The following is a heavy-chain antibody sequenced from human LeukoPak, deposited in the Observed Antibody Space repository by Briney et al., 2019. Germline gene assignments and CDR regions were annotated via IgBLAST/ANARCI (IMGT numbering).Heavy chain of an antibody. Sequence: PSETPSLTCAAYGGSFSGYDRRWIRQPPGKGGEGSGEINHSGSTNYNPSLKSRVTISVDTSKNQFSLKMNSVTAADTAVYYCARVAKQSSGWYRYNWFDPWGQGTLVIVSS. V-gene: IGHV4-34*01. CDR1: GGSFSGYD. J-gene: IGHJ5*02. CDR2: INHSGST. D-gene: IGHD6-19*01. CDR3: ARVAKQSSGWYRYNWFDP.